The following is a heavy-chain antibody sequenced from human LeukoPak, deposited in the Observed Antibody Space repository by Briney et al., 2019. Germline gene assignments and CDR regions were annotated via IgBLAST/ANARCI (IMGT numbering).Heavy chain of an antibody. Sequence: ASVKVSCKASGYTFSGYYMHWVRNAPGQELEWVGWINPNSGGTNYAQNFQGRVTMTSDTSISTVYMELSSLRSDGTAVYFGAREGSRVGAPKPPPDYWGQGTLVTVSS. CDR2: INPNSGGT. J-gene: IGHJ4*02. CDR1: GYTFSGYY. V-gene: IGHV1-2*02. D-gene: IGHD1-26*01. CDR3: AREGSRVGAPKPPPDY.